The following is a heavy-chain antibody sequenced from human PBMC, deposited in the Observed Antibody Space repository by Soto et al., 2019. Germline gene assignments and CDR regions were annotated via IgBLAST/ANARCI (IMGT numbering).Heavy chain of an antibody. D-gene: IGHD6-6*01. CDR2: IYYSGST. CDR3: ARAIAARGRFDP. V-gene: IGHV4-59*01. CDR1: GGSISSYY. Sequence: SETLSLTCTVSGGSISSYYWSWIRQPPGKGLEWIGYIYYSGSTNYNPSLKSRVTISVDTSKNQFSLKLSSVTAADTAVYYCARAIAARGRFDPWGQGTLVTVSS. J-gene: IGHJ5*02.